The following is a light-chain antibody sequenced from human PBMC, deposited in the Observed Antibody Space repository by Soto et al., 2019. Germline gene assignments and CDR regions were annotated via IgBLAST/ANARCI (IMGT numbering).Light chain of an antibody. Sequence: ELLLTQSPATLPLPPRERATLSCRASQSVSRYLAWYQQKPGQAPRLLIYDTSNRATAIPARFSGSGSGTAFTLTIGCLEPDGVAVYYCPQRGYWPTFGGGAKVESK. CDR3: PQRGYWPT. CDR1: QSVSRY. J-gene: IGKJ4*01. V-gene: IGKV3-11*01. CDR2: DTS.